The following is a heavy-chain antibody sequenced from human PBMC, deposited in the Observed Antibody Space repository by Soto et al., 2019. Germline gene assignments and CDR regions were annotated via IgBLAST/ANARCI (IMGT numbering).Heavy chain of an antibody. Sequence: QVQLQDSGPGLVKPSETLSLTCTVSGGSMSSYYWSWIRQPPGKGLECIGYIYYSGSTNYNPSLKSRVTISVDTSKNHFSRKLSSVTAADTAVYYCARRRYSSGWYNPFDIWGQGTMVTVSS. CDR1: GGSMSSYY. D-gene: IGHD6-19*01. CDR2: IYYSGST. CDR3: ARRRYSSGWYNPFDI. V-gene: IGHV4-59*08. J-gene: IGHJ3*02.